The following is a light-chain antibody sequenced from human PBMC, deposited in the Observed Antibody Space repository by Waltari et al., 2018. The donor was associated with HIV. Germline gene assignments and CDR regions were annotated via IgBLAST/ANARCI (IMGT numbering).Light chain of an antibody. J-gene: IGKJ2*01. Sequence: DIVLTQSPDSLTVSLGERATINCKASQSILFSTTNSNYLAWYQQKPGHPPKLLISWASGRRSGVPDRFSGAGSGTDFTLTITSLQAEDVAVYYCQQYYSHPRTFGQGTKLEIK. CDR3: QQYYSHPRT. V-gene: IGKV4-1*01. CDR1: QSILFSTTNSNY. CDR2: WAS.